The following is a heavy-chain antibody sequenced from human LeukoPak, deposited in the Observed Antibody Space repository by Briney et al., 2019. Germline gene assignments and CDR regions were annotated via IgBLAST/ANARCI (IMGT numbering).Heavy chain of an antibody. Sequence: PSETLSLTCTVSGGSISSSSYYWGWIRQPPGKGLEWIGSIYYSGSTYYNPSLKSRVTISVDTSKNQFSLKLSSVTAADTAVYYCASGGATVTTMAVGFDYWGQGTLVTVSS. J-gene: IGHJ4*02. D-gene: IGHD4-17*01. CDR2: IYYSGST. V-gene: IGHV4-39*07. CDR1: GGSISSSSYY. CDR3: ASGGATVTTMAVGFDY.